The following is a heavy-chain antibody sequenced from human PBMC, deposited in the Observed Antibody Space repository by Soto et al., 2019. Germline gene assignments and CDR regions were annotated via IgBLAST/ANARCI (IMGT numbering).Heavy chain of an antibody. CDR3: ARYCSSTSCLNFDY. V-gene: IGHV4-30-4*01. J-gene: IGHJ4*02. D-gene: IGHD2-2*01. CDR1: GGSISSGNFY. Sequence: PSETLSLTCTVSGGSISSGNFYWSWIRPTPGKGLEWIGNIDYSGNTFYNPSLKSRLTILVDTSTNRFSLKLNSVTAADTAVYYCARYCSSTSCLNFDYWGQGALVTVPS. CDR2: IDYSGNT.